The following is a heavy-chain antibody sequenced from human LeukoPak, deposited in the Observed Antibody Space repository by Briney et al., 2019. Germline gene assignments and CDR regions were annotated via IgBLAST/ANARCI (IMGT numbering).Heavy chain of an antibody. D-gene: IGHD6-19*01. Sequence: PSETLSLTCTVSGGSISSYYWSWIRQPPGKGLEWIGYIYYSGSTNYNPSLKSRVTISVDTSKNQFSLKLSSITAADTAVYYCARDTGYSSPPWFDPWGQRTLVTVSS. CDR2: IYYSGST. V-gene: IGHV4-59*01. J-gene: IGHJ5*02. CDR1: GGSISSYY. CDR3: ARDTGYSSPPWFDP.